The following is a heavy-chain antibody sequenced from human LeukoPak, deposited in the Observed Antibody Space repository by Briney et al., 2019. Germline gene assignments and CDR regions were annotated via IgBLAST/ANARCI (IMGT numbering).Heavy chain of an antibody. CDR1: GGTFSSYA. J-gene: IGHJ4*02. V-gene: IGHV1-69*04. CDR2: IIPILGIA. Sequence: AASVKVSCKASGGTFSSYAISWVRQAPGQGLEWMGRIIPILGIANYAQKFQGRVTITADKSTSTAYMELSSLRSEDTAVYYCARELNYGDFTDYWGQGTLVTVSS. CDR3: ARELNYGDFTDY. D-gene: IGHD4-17*01.